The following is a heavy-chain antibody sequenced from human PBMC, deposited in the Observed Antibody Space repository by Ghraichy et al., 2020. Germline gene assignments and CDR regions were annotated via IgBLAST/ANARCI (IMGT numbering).Heavy chain of an antibody. CDR1: GGSISSGGYS. CDR2: IYHSGST. D-gene: IGHD2-2*01. J-gene: IGHJ4*02. Sequence: SETLSLTCAVSGGSISSGGYSWSWIRQPPGKGLEWIGYIYHSGSTYYNPSLKSRVTISVDRSKNQFSLKLSSVTTADTAVYYCARGDCSSTSCNFDYWGQGTLVTVSS. V-gene: IGHV4-30-2*01. CDR3: ARGDCSSTSCNFDY.